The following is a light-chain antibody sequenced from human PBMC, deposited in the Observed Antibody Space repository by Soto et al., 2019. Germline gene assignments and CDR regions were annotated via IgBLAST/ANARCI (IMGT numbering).Light chain of an antibody. Sequence: DIVLTQSPATLSLSPGERVTLSCGASPSVSSTPLAWYQQKPGQAPRLLMYDASRRAFGIPDRFSGSGSGTDFTLTISRLEPEDFAVYYCQQYGNSPITFGQGTRLEIK. CDR2: DAS. V-gene: IGKV3D-20*01. J-gene: IGKJ5*01. CDR3: QQYGNSPIT. CDR1: PSVSSTP.